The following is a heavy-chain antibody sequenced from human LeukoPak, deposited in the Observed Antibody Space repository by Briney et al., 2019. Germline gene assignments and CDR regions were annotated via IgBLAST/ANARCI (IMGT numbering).Heavy chain of an antibody. CDR2: ISYDGSNK. D-gene: IGHD3-10*01. CDR1: GFTFSSYA. Sequence: GGSLRLSCAASGFTFSSYAMHWVRQAPGKGLEWVAVISYDGSNKYYADSVKGRFTISRDNSKNTLYLQMNSLRAEDTALYYCAIPYASGSYLNFQHWGQGTLVTVSS. J-gene: IGHJ1*01. CDR3: AIPYASGSYLNFQH. V-gene: IGHV3-30-3*01.